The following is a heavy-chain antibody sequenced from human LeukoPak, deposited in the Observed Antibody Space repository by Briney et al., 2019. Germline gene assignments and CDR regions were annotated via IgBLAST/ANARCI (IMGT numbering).Heavy chain of an antibody. CDR2: IRYDGTNK. Sequence: GGSLRLSCAASGFTFSGYGIHWVRQAPGKGLEWVACIRYDGTNKYYADSVKGRFTISRDNSKNTLYLQMNSLRAEDTAVYYCAKDKNGYNDSYYMDVWGKGTTVTVSS. V-gene: IGHV3-30*02. J-gene: IGHJ6*03. CDR3: AKDKNGYNDSYYMDV. D-gene: IGHD5-24*01. CDR1: GFTFSGYG.